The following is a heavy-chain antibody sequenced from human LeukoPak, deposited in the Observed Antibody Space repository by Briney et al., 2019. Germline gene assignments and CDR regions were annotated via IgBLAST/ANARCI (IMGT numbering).Heavy chain of an antibody. CDR2: IDWDDDK. Sequence: SGPTLVNPTQTVTLTCTFSGFSLSTSGMCVSWIRQPPAKALERLACIDWDDDKYYSTSLKTRLTISKDTSKNQVVLTMTNMDPVDTATYYCARIRYYYDSSGYPLMDVWGQGTTVTVSS. D-gene: IGHD3-22*01. J-gene: IGHJ6*02. CDR3: ARIRYYYDSSGYPLMDV. V-gene: IGHV2-70*11. CDR1: GFSLSTSGMC.